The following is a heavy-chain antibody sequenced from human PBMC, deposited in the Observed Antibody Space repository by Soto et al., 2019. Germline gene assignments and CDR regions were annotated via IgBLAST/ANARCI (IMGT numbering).Heavy chain of an antibody. CDR3: ARRKPSSSSAVQNFDY. D-gene: IGHD6-6*01. Sequence: QLQLQESGPGLVKPSETLSLTCTVSGGSISSSSYYWGWIRQPPGKGLEWIGSIYYSGSTYYNPSLKSRVTISVDTSKNQFSLKLSSVTAADTAVYYCARRKPSSSSAVQNFDYWGQGTLVTVSS. CDR1: GGSISSSSYY. V-gene: IGHV4-39*01. CDR2: IYYSGST. J-gene: IGHJ4*02.